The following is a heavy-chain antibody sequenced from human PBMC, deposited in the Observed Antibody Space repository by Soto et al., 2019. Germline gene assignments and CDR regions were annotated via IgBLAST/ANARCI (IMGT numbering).Heavy chain of an antibody. V-gene: IGHV4-34*01. J-gene: IGHJ6*03. Sequence: SETLSLTCAVYGGSFSGYYWSWIRQPPGKGLEWIGEINHSGSTNYNPSLKSRVTISVDTSKNQFSLKLSSVTAADTAVYYCRVAATGYYYYYYMDVWGKGTTVTVSS. CDR2: INHSGST. D-gene: IGHD2-15*01. CDR1: GGSFSGYY. CDR3: RVAATGYYYYYYMDV.